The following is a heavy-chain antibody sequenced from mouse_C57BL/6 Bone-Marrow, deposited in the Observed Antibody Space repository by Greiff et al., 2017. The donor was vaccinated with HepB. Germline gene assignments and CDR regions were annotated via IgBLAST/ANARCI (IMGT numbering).Heavy chain of an antibody. V-gene: IGHV1-64*01. Sequence: VKLQQPGAELVKPGASVKLSCKASGYTFTSYWMHWVKQRPGQGLEWIGMIHPNSGSTNYNEKFKSKATLTVDKSSSTAYMQLSSLTSEDSAVYYCARSHDGYYWFAYWGQGTLVTVSA. CDR2: IHPNSGST. CDR3: ARSHDGYYWFAY. CDR1: GYTFTSYW. J-gene: IGHJ3*01. D-gene: IGHD2-3*01.